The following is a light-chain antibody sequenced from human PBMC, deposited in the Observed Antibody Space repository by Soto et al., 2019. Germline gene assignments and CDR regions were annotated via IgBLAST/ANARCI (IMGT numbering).Light chain of an antibody. CDR2: AAS. J-gene: IGKJ1*01. V-gene: IGKV1-39*01. CDR3: QQSYSTPRR. CDR1: QTISSW. Sequence: IRMTQSPSSLSASTGDRVTITCRASQTISSWLAWYQQKPGKAPKLLIYAASSLQSGVPSRFSGSGSGTDFTLTISGLQPEDLATYYCQQSYSTPRRFGQGTKV.